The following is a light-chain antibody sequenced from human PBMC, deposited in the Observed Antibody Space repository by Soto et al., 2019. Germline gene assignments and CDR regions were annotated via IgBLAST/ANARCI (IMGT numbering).Light chain of an antibody. CDR1: QSISSF. CDR2: AAS. Sequence: DIQMTQSPSSLSASVGDRVTITCRASQSISSFLNWYQQKPGKAPKLLIYAASTWQTGVPSRFSGSGSATDFTLTISSLQPEDFAMYYCQQSDSSPPTFGQGTKVEIK. J-gene: IGKJ1*01. V-gene: IGKV1-39*01. CDR3: QQSDSSPPT.